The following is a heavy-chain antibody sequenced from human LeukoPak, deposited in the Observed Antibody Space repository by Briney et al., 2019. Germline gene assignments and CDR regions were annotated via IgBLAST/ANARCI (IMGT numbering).Heavy chain of an antibody. CDR3: ARRLAGSASWDFDY. CDR1: GGSIASSSHY. Sequence: SETLSLTCTVSGGSIASSSHYWGWIRQPPVKGLEWIASIHYSGSPYYNPSLKSRVTISVDTSKNQFSLKLNSVTAADTAVYYCARRLAGSASWDFDYWGQGTLVTVSS. J-gene: IGHJ4*02. V-gene: IGHV4-39*01. D-gene: IGHD3-10*01. CDR2: IHYSGSP.